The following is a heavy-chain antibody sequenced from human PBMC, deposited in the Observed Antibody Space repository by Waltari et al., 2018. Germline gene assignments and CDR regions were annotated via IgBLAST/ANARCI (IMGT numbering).Heavy chain of an antibody. Sequence: EVQLVESGGGLVQPGGSLRFSCAASGFHFKNFALCWVPQAPGKGLEWISTITEGGDTFYADSVKGRFATSRDNYKNTLSLQMNSLRAEDTAVYYCAKRWAIYYFEYWGQGNLVTVSS. CDR3: AKRWAIYYFEY. V-gene: IGHV3-23*04. D-gene: IGHD3-9*01. CDR2: ITEGGDT. J-gene: IGHJ4*02. CDR1: GFHFKNFA.